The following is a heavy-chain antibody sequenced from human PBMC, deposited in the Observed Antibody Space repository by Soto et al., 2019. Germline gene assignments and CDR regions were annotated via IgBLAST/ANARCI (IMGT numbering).Heavy chain of an antibody. CDR2: INPSGGST. V-gene: IGHV1-46*01. J-gene: IGHJ3*02. CDR3: ARDTPQDGGNSPVGKPGDAFDI. CDR1: GYTFTSYY. Sequence: ASVKVSCKASGYTFTSYYMHWVRQAPGQGLEWMGIINPSGGSTSYAQKFQGGVTMTRDTSTSTVYMELSSLRSEDTAVYYCARDTPQDGGNSPVGKPGDAFDIWGQGTMVTVSS. D-gene: IGHD2-21*02.